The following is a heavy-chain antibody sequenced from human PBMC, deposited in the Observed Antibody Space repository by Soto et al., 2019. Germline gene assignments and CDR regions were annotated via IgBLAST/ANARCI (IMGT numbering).Heavy chain of an antibody. D-gene: IGHD6-13*01. Sequence: PGESLKISCKGSGYSFTSYWISLVRQMPGKGLEWMGRIDPSDSYTNYSPSFQGHVTISADKSISTAYLQWSSLKASDTAMYYCARPIDAAAGTTYYYYYYGMDVWGQGTTVTVSS. J-gene: IGHJ6*02. CDR1: GYSFTSYW. CDR3: ARPIDAAAGTTYYYYYYGMDV. V-gene: IGHV5-10-1*01. CDR2: IDPSDSYT.